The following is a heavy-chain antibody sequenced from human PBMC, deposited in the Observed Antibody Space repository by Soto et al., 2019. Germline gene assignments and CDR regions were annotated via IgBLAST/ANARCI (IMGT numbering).Heavy chain of an antibody. CDR2: AHHSGRT. D-gene: IGHD1-26*01. V-gene: IGHV4-4*02. Sequence: QVQLQESDPGLVKPSGTLSLTCTVSGGSMTSSNWWNWVRHSPGKGLEWIGEAHHSGRTNYNPSLKSRVTRSVDKSKTHFSLKLSSVTAADTAVYYCARSEATGLDHWGQGTLVTVSS. CDR3: ARSEATGLDH. CDR1: GGSMTSSNW. J-gene: IGHJ4*02.